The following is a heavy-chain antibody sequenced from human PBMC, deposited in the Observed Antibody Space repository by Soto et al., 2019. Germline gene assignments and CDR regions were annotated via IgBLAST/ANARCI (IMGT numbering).Heavy chain of an antibody. V-gene: IGHV1-69*02. J-gene: IGHJ4*02. Sequence: QVQLVQSGSEVKKPGSSVRVSCKTSGGTFSIYTISWVRQAPGQGLEWMGRVLPFLDITSYSQRFQGRVTITADRSTTTDYMELSSLRSEDTAVYYCARDSDTSTWPNFDSWGQGTLVTVSS. CDR3: ARDSDTSTWPNFDS. CDR1: GGTFSIYT. CDR2: VLPFLDIT. D-gene: IGHD6-13*01.